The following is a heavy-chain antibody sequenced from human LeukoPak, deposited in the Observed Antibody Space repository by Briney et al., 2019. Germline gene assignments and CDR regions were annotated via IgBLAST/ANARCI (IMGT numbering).Heavy chain of an antibody. D-gene: IGHD4-11*01. V-gene: IGHV4-59*01. Sequence: SETLSPTCTVSGGSISTYYGNWIRQAPGKGLEWIGYIYYSGSTNYNPSLKSRVATSVDTSRNQFSLKLSSVTAADTAVYYCARAQVDYNNGPGSRGYYSYGMDVWGRGTTVTVSS. CDR2: IYYSGST. CDR1: GGSISTYY. J-gene: IGHJ6*02. CDR3: ARAQVDYNNGPGSRGYYSYGMDV.